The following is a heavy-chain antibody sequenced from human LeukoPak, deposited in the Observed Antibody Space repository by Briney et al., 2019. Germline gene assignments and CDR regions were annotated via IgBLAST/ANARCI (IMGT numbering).Heavy chain of an antibody. V-gene: IGHV3-15*01. CDR1: GFTFSNAW. CDR3: TTDPYDSSGYYSLVGY. D-gene: IGHD3-22*01. Sequence: PGGSLRLSCAAPGFTFSNAWMSWVRQAPGKGLEWVGRIKSKTDGGTTDYAAPVKGRFTISRDDSKNTLYLQMNSLKTEDTAVYYCTTDPYDSSGYYSLVGYWGRGTLVTVSS. CDR2: IKSKTDGGTT. J-gene: IGHJ4*02.